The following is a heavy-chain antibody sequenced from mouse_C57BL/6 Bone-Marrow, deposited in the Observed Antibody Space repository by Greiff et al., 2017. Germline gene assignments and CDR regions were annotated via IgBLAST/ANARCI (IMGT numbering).Heavy chain of an antibody. V-gene: IGHV1-80*01. CDR1: GYAFSSYW. J-gene: IGHJ2*01. CDR3: ARNPLYYYGSSQYYFDY. CDR2: IYPGDGDT. D-gene: IGHD1-1*01. Sequence: QVQLKESGAELVKPGASVKISCKASGYAFSSYWMNWVKQRPGKGLEWIGQIYPGDGDTNYNGKFKGKATLTAAKSSSTAYMPLSSLTSEDSAVYFCARNPLYYYGSSQYYFDYWGQGTTLTVSS.